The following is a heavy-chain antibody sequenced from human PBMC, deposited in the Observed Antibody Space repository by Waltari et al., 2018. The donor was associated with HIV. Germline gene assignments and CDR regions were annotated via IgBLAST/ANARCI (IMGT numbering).Heavy chain of an antibody. CDR3: AMCQGGSATYFFFYYMGV. V-gene: IGHV1-3*01. Sequence: QVQLVQSGAEVKRGGASVRLSCKASGYTFSSHAVHWVRQAPGQSLDWIGWINAGKGDTKYSQKFQDRIINTRDTSATTAYMALGSLGFEDTAVYYCAMCQGGSATYFFFYYMGVWGKGTTVSVS. CDR2: INAGKGDT. CDR1: GYTFSSHA. D-gene: IGHD3-10*01. J-gene: IGHJ6*03.